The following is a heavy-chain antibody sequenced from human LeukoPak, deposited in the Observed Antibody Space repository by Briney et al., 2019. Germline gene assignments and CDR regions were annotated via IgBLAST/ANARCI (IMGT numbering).Heavy chain of an antibody. CDR2: ISASGGIT. CDR1: GFTFSSYA. D-gene: IGHD2-2*01. Sequence: GGSLRLSCAASGFTFSSYAMSWVRQAPGQGLEWVSGISASGGITFYADSVKGRFTISRDNSKNTLYLQMNSLRVEDTAIYYCAKDDIPAFATGYMDVWGKGTTVTVSS. CDR3: AKDDIPAFATGYMDV. V-gene: IGHV3-23*01. J-gene: IGHJ6*03.